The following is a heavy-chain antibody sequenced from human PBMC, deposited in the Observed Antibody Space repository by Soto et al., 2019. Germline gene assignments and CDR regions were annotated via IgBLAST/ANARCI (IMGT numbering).Heavy chain of an antibody. Sequence: PSETLSLTCAVYGGSFSGYYWSWIRQPPGKGLEWIGEINHSGSTNYNPSLKSRVTISVDTSKNQFSLKLSSVTAADTAVYYCARKGAAALAHYYWGQGTLVIVSS. V-gene: IGHV4-34*01. CDR2: INHSGST. CDR1: GGSFSGYY. CDR3: ARKGAAALAHYY. J-gene: IGHJ4*02. D-gene: IGHD3-16*01.